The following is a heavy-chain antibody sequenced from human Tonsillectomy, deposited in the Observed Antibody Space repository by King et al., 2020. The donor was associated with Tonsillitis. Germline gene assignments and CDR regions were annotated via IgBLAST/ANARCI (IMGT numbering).Heavy chain of an antibody. CDR3: AVCECPRPSCYTFDY. CDR2: VYSSGST. D-gene: IGHD2-2*01. CDR1: GASISSSDHY. Sequence: QLQLQESGPGLVRPSESLSLTCTVSGASISSSDHYWGWIRQPPGRGLEWIATVYSSGSTYYNPSLKSRVSISADTSKNQFSLKLTSVAAADTAVYFCAVCECPRPSCYTFDYWGQGILVTVSS. V-gene: IGHV4-39*01. J-gene: IGHJ4*02.